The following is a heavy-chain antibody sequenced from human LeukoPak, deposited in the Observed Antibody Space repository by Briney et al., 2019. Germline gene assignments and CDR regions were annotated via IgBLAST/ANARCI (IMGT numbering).Heavy chain of an antibody. CDR1: GFTFTSYG. Sequence: GGSLRLSCAASGFTFTSYGISWVRQAPGQGLEGMGCISAYNGNTNYAQKLRGRVTMTTDTSTSTGYMELRSLRSDDTAVYYCARDPTGYYYGSGGYWGQGTLVTVSS. J-gene: IGHJ4*02. CDR2: ISAYNGNT. D-gene: IGHD3-10*01. CDR3: ARDPTGYYYGSGGY. V-gene: IGHV1-18*01.